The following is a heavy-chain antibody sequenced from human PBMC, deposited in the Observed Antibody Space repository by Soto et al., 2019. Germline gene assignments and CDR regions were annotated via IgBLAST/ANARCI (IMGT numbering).Heavy chain of an antibody. V-gene: IGHV4-34*01. J-gene: IGHJ4*02. CDR3: AREPFGELLSLFDY. CDR2: INHSGST. D-gene: IGHD3-10*01. CDR1: GGSFSGYY. Sequence: SETLSLTCAVYGGSFSGYYWSWIRQPPGKGLEWIGEINHSGSTNYNPSLKSRVTISVDTSKNQFSLKLSSVTAADTAVYYCAREPFGELLSLFDYWGQGTLVTVSS.